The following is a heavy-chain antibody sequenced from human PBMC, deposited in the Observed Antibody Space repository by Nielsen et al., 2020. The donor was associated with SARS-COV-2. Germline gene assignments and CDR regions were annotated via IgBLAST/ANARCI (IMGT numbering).Heavy chain of an antibody. Sequence: GESLKISCAASGFTFSGYAMSWVRQAPGKGLEWVSAISGSGGSTYYADSVKGRFTISRDNSKNTLYLQMNSLRAEDTAVYYCARDPSLVRGVIIGIDAFDIWGQGTMVTVSS. J-gene: IGHJ3*02. V-gene: IGHV3-23*01. CDR3: ARDPSLVRGVIIGIDAFDI. D-gene: IGHD3-10*01. CDR1: GFTFSGYA. CDR2: ISGSGGST.